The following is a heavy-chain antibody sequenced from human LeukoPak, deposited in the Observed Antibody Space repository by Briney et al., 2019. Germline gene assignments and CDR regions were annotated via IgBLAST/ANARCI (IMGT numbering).Heavy chain of an antibody. CDR1: GFTFSSYG. CDR3: AKDSVDRYSSYNLGY. D-gene: IGHD6-13*01. J-gene: IGHJ4*02. V-gene: IGHV3-30*02. CDR2: IRYDGSNK. Sequence: GGSLRLSCAASGFTFSSYGMHWVRHARGKGLEGVAFIRYDGSNKYYADSVKGRFTISRDNSKNTLYLQMNSLRAEDTAVYYCAKDSVDRYSSYNLGYWGQGTLVTVSS.